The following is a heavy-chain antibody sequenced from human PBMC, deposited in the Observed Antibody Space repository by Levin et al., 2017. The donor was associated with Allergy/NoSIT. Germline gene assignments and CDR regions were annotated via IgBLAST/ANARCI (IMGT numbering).Heavy chain of an antibody. Sequence: GESLKISCAASGFSFRSFGMHWVRQAPGKGLEWVAVISYDGNDKYYADSVKGRFTISRDNPKNTLYLQMNSLRTEDTAVYYCAKDVVFGTSSWALDYWGQGTLVTVSS. V-gene: IGHV3-30*18. CDR1: GFSFRSFG. CDR2: ISYDGNDK. J-gene: IGHJ4*02. CDR3: AKDVVFGTSSWALDY. D-gene: IGHD6-13*01.